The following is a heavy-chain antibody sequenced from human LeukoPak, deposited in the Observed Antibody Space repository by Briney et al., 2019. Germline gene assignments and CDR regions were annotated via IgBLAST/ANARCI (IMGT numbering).Heavy chain of an antibody. Sequence: GGSLRLSCAASGFTFSSYAMHWVRQAPGKGLEWVAVISYDGSNKYYADSVKGRFTISRDNSKNTLYLQMNSLRAEDTAVYYCAKDIVVVVAATPGMDVWGQGTTVTVSS. D-gene: IGHD2-15*01. V-gene: IGHV3-30*04. J-gene: IGHJ6*02. CDR3: AKDIVVVVAATPGMDV. CDR1: GFTFSSYA. CDR2: ISYDGSNK.